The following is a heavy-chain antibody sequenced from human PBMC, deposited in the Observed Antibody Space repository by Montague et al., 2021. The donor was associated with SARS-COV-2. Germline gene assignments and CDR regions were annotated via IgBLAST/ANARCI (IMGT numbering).Heavy chain of an antibody. Sequence: SETLSLTCSVSGGSISNYFWGWIRQSPGKGLEWVGNMHSTGSAAYNPSXXSRVIISVDTSKTQISLKMSSVSATDTARYYCARAIVGAKTTTVESWGQGTLVTVSS. V-gene: IGHV4-59*01. CDR1: GGSISNYF. D-gene: IGHD3-10*01. CDR3: ARAIVGAKTTTVES. CDR2: MHSTGSA. J-gene: IGHJ4*02.